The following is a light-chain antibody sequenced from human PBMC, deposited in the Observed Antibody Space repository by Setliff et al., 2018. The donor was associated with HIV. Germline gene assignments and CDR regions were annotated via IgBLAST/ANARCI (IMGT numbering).Light chain of an antibody. V-gene: IGLV1-40*01. CDR3: QSYDSSLSGFVV. CDR1: SSNIGAGYD. J-gene: IGLJ2*01. Sequence: SALTQPPSVSGAPGQRVTISCTGSSSNIGAGYDVHWYQQLPGTAPKLLIYGNSNRPSGVPDRFSGSKSGTSASLAITGLQAEDEADYYCQSYDSSLSGFVVFGGGTQLTVL. CDR2: GNS.